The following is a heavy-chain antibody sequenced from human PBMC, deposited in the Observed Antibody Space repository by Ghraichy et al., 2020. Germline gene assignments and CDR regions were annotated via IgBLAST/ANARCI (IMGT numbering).Heavy chain of an antibody. CDR3: AHITKAMYSSSSNFDY. Sequence: SGPTLVKPTQTLTLTCTFSGFSLSTSGVGVGWIRQPPGKALEWLALIYWNDDKRYSPSLKSRLTITKDTSKNQVVLTMTNMDPVDTATYYCAHITKAMYSSSSNFDYWGQGTLVTVSS. J-gene: IGHJ4*02. D-gene: IGHD6-6*01. CDR1: GFSLSTSGVG. CDR2: IYWNDDK. V-gene: IGHV2-5*01.